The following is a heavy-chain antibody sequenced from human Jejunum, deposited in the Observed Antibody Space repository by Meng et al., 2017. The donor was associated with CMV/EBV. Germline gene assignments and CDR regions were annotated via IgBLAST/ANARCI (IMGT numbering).Heavy chain of an antibody. CDR1: G. Sequence: GMNWVRQAPGKGREGVGNVRKDGSNKNSAGYRKDQFAIARDKSKNTWYIKMNSLRAEDKAVYYCAKDHDFGSGYDGAPQNFGMDVWGHGTTVTVSS. J-gene: IGHJ6*02. CDR3: AKDHDFGSGYDGAPQNFGMDV. V-gene: IGHV3-30*02. CDR2: VRKDGSNK. D-gene: IGHD3-3*01.